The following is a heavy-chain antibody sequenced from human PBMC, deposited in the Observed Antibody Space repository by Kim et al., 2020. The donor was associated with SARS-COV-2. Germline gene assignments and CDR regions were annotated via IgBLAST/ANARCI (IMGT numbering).Heavy chain of an antibody. Sequence: ASVKVSCKASGYTFTSYYMHWVRQAPGQGLEWMGIINPSGGSTSYAQKFQGRVTMTRDTSTSTVYMELSSLRSEDTAVYYCARDGNIVATFYYYGMDVWGQGTTVTVSS. J-gene: IGHJ6*02. CDR2: INPSGGST. CDR3: ARDGNIVATFYYYGMDV. D-gene: IGHD5-12*01. CDR1: GYTFTSYY. V-gene: IGHV1-46*01.